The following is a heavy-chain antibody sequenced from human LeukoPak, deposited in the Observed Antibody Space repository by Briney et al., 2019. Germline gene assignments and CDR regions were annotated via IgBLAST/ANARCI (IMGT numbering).Heavy chain of an antibody. CDR2: TSGSGGST. V-gene: IGHV3-23*01. D-gene: IGHD6-13*01. CDR3: ARVSSSSWYEEIDY. Sequence: PGGSLRLSCAASGFTFTSFAMAWVRQAPGKGLDWVSGTSGSGGSTHYADSVKGRFTISRDNSENTLYLQMNSLRAEDTAVYFCARVSSSSWYEEIDYWGQGTLVTVSS. J-gene: IGHJ4*02. CDR1: GFTFTSFA.